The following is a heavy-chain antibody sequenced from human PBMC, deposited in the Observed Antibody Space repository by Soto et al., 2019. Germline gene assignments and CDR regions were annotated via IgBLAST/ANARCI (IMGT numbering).Heavy chain of an antibody. CDR1: GYTFTSYG. D-gene: IGHD2-2*01. Sequence: QVQLVQSGAEVKKPGASVKVSCKASGYTFTSYGISWVRQAPGQGLEWMGWISAYNGNTNYAQKLQGRVTRTTDTPKSKAYMELRSLRSDDTAVYYCARADIVVVPAADYDAFDIWGQETMVTVSS. CDR2: ISAYNGNT. CDR3: ARADIVVVPAADYDAFDI. V-gene: IGHV1-18*01. J-gene: IGHJ3*02.